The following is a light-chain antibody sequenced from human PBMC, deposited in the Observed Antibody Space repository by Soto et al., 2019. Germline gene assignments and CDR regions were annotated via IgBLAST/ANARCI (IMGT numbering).Light chain of an antibody. J-gene: IGLJ2*01. CDR3: SSYTSSSTLGV. CDR1: SSDVGGYNY. CDR2: DVS. Sequence: QSALTQPASVSGSPGQSITISCTGTSSDVGGYNYVSWYQQHPGKAPKLMIYDVSNRPSGVSNRVSGSKSCNTASLTISGLQAEDEADYYCSSYTSSSTLGVFGGGTKLTVL. V-gene: IGLV2-14*01.